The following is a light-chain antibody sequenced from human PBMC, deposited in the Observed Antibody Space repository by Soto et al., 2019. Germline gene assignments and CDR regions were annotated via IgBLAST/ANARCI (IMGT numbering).Light chain of an antibody. Sequence: EIVLTQSPPTLSLSPGETATLSCVSSQRVGSSLAWYQQKAGKASRLLINDSSNRATGMRCRFSGSGYGTNFPPTISSLETEDFAVYYCQQRNDWHLSLGGGT. J-gene: IGKJ4*01. V-gene: IGKV3-11*01. CDR2: DSS. CDR1: QRVGSS. CDR3: QQRNDWHLS.